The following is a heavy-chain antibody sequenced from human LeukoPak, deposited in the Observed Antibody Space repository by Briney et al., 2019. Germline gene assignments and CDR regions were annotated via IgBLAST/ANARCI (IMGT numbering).Heavy chain of an antibody. Sequence: PSESLSLTCTVSDGSISSYYWSWIRQPAGKGLEWIGRIYSSGSTNYSPSLKSRVTISVDTSKNQFSLKLSSVTAADTAVYYCARDRDGYRGHFDYWGQGTLVTVSS. J-gene: IGHJ4*02. V-gene: IGHV4-4*07. CDR3: ARDRDGYRGHFDY. D-gene: IGHD5-24*01. CDR2: IYSSGST. CDR1: DGSISSYY.